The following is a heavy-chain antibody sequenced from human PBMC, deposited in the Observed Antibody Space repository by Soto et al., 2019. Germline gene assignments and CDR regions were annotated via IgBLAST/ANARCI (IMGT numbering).Heavy chain of an antibody. CDR3: AHRVLRTVFGLVTTTAIYFDF. CDR1: GFSLTTSGVG. D-gene: IGHD3-3*01. Sequence: QITLNESGPTQVQPRPTLTLTCTFSGFSLTTSGVGVGWIRQSPGKAPEWLALIYWDDDKRYSPSLKSRHTINKDNSKDQVVMTMADLDPADTATYYCAHRVLRTVFGLVTTTAIYFDFWGQGTPVAVSS. J-gene: IGHJ4*02. V-gene: IGHV2-5*02. CDR2: IYWDDDK.